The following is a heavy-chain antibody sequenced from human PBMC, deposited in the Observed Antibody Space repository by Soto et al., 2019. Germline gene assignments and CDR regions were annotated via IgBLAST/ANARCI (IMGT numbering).Heavy chain of an antibody. CDR3: TRVGGYSGDYPNFDY. D-gene: IGHD4-17*01. V-gene: IGHV4-59*01. J-gene: IGHJ4*02. CDR1: GGSIRSYY. Sequence: SETLSLTCTVYGGSIRSYYWSWIRQPPGKGLEWIGNIYYSGSTNYNPSRKSRVTMSVDMSKNQVSLKLSSVTAADTAVYYCTRVGGYSGDYPNFDYWGRGALVTVSS. CDR2: IYYSGST.